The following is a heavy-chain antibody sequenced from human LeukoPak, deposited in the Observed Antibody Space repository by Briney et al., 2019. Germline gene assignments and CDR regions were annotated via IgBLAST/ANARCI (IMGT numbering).Heavy chain of an antibody. CDR3: AKDQRVKGPAAKRVGALDI. CDR2: ISYDGSNT. D-gene: IGHD2-2*01. J-gene: IGHJ3*02. CDR1: GFTFSSYG. V-gene: IGHV3-30*18. Sequence: GRSLRLSCAASGFTFSSYGMDWVRQAPGEGLEWVAVISYDGSNTYYADSVKGRFTISRDNSKNSLYLQMNSLRAGDTAVYYCAKDQRVKGPAAKRVGALDIWGQGTMVTVSS.